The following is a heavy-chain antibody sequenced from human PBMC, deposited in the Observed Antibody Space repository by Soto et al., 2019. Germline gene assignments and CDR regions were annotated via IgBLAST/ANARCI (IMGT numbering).Heavy chain of an antibody. CDR2: IYYSGST. D-gene: IGHD5-12*01. Sequence: SETLSLTCTVSGGSISSGGYYWSWIRQHPGKGLEWIGYIYYSGSTYYNPSLKSRVTISVDTSKNQFSLKLSSVTAADTAVYYCARARLSEEVATDGDYFDYWGQGTLVTVSS. V-gene: IGHV4-31*03. CDR1: GGSISSGGYY. J-gene: IGHJ4*02. CDR3: ARARLSEEVATDGDYFDY.